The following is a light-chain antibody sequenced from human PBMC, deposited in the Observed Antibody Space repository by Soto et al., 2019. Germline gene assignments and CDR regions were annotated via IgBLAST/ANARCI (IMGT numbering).Light chain of an antibody. Sequence: FMLTQPHSVSESPGKTVTISCTRSSGSIASNYVQWYQQRPGSAPTTVIYEDNQRPSGVPDRFSGSIDSSSNSASLTISGLKTEDEADYYCQSYDSIWVFGGGTKLTVL. V-gene: IGLV6-57*03. CDR2: EDN. CDR3: QSYDSIWV. CDR1: SGSIASNY. J-gene: IGLJ3*02.